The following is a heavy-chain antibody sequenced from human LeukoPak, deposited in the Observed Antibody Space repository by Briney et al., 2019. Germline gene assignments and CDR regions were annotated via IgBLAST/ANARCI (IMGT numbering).Heavy chain of an antibody. CDR2: IYYSGST. D-gene: IGHD3-10*01. V-gene: IGHV4-30-4*01. CDR3: ARDVVRGVTPSHYYYYGMDV. CDR1: GGSISSGDYY. J-gene: IGHJ6*04. Sequence: PSQTLSLTCTVSGGSISSGDYYWSWIRQPPGKGLEWIGYIYYSGSTYYNPSLKRRATISVDTSKNQFSLKLSSVTAADTAVYYCARDVVRGVTPSHYYYYGMDVWGKGTTVTVSS.